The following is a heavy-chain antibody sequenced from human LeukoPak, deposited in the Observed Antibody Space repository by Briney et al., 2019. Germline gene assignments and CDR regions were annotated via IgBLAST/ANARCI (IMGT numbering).Heavy chain of an antibody. J-gene: IGHJ4*02. CDR2: IIPILGEP. D-gene: IGHD3-10*01. CDR1: GGTFNSYT. V-gene: IGHV1-69*02. CDR3: ARKGGLGTYGIFDY. Sequence: SVKVSCKASGGTFNSYTISWVRQAPGQGLELKARIIPILGEPDYAQKLQGRVTITPDMSTSTAYMELSSLRSEDTAVYYCARKGGLGTYGIFDYWGQGPLVTVSS.